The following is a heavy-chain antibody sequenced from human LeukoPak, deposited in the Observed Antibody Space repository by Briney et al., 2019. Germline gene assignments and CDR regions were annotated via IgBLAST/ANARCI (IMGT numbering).Heavy chain of an antibody. CDR2: IIPIFGTA. CDR1: GGTFSSYA. Sequence: GSSVKVSCKASGGTFSSYAIGWVRQAPGQGLEWMGGIIPIFGTANYAQKFQGRVTITADESTSTAYMELSSLRSEDTAVYYCASGANYDFWSGFTSDYWGQGTLVTVSS. J-gene: IGHJ4*02. CDR3: ASGANYDFWSGFTSDY. V-gene: IGHV1-69*01. D-gene: IGHD3-3*01.